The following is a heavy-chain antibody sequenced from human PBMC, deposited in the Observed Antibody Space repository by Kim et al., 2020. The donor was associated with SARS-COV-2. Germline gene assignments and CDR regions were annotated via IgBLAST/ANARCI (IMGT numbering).Heavy chain of an antibody. J-gene: IGHJ4*02. CDR2: IRSKANSYAT. D-gene: IGHD6-19*01. CDR1: GFTFSGSA. CDR3: TRAAVAGEVGLDY. Sequence: GGSLRLSCAASGFTFSGSAMHWVRQASGKGLEWVGRIRSKANSYATAYAASVKGRFTISRDDSKNTAYLQMNSLKTEDTAVYYCTRAAVAGEVGLDYWGQGTLVTVSS. V-gene: IGHV3-73*01.